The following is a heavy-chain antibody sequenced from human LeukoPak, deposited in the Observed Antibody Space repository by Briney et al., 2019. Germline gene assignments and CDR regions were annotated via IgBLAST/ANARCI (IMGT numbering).Heavy chain of an antibody. J-gene: IGHJ4*02. CDR2: ISGSGGST. CDR3: AKDHIYYGSGSDLDY. V-gene: IGHV3-23*01. D-gene: IGHD3-10*01. CDR1: GFTFSSYA. Sequence: GGSLRLSCAASGFTFSSYAMSWVRQAPGKGLEWVSAISGSGGSTYYADSVKGRFTISRDNSKNTLYLQMNSLRAEDTAAYYCAKDHIYYGSGSDLDYWGQGTLVTVSS.